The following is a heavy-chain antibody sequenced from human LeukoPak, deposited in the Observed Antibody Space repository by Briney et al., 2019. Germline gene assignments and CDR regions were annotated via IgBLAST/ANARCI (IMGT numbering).Heavy chain of an antibody. CDR1: GGSFSGYY. Sequence: SETLSLTCAVYGGSFSGYYWSWIRQPPGRGLEWIGEINHSGSTNYNPSLKSRVTISVDTSKNQFSLKLSSVTAADTAVYYCARESYSSSWYGDYFDYWGQGTLVTVSS. D-gene: IGHD6-13*01. CDR3: ARESYSSSWYGDYFDY. CDR2: INHSGST. J-gene: IGHJ4*02. V-gene: IGHV4-34*01.